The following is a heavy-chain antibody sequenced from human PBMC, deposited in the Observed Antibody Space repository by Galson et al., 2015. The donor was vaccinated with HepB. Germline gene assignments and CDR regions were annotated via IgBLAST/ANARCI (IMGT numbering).Heavy chain of an antibody. CDR1: GYSFTSYW. J-gene: IGHJ3*02. CDR3: ARGMGFDCSGGSCYPDDAFDI. V-gene: IGHV5-51*01. Sequence: QSGAEVTKPGESLKISCKGSGYSFTSYWIGWVRQMPGKGLEWMGIIYPGDSDTRYSPSFQGQVTISADKSISTAYLQWSSLKASDTAMYYCARGMGFDCSGGSCYPDDAFDIWGQGTMVTVSS. D-gene: IGHD2-15*01. CDR2: IYPGDSDT.